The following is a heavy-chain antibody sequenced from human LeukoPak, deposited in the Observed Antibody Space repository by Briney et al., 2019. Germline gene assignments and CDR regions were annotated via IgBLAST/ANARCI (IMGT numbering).Heavy chain of an antibody. CDR2: ISWNSGSI. J-gene: IGHJ6*02. V-gene: IGHV3-9*01. D-gene: IGHD3-22*01. Sequence: GRSLRLSCAASGFTFDDYAMHWVRQAPGKGLEWVSGISWNSGSIGYADSVKGRFTISRDNAKNSLYLQMNSPRAEDTALYYCAKDANPNSSGYGMDVWGQGTTVTVSS. CDR1: GFTFDDYA. CDR3: AKDANPNSSGYGMDV.